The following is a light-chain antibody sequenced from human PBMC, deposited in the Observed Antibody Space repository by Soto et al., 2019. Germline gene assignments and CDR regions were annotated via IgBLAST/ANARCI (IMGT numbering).Light chain of an antibody. CDR3: QQRHMGPIT. CDR2: DAY. CDR1: QSFRGL. J-gene: IGKJ5*01. Sequence: EVVLTQSPVTLSLSPGERATLSCRASQSFRGLLAWYQQKPGQAPRLLIYDAYNRATGIPPRFSGSGSGTDFTLTISSLEPEDSAVYYCQQRHMGPITFGPGTRLEIK. V-gene: IGKV3-11*01.